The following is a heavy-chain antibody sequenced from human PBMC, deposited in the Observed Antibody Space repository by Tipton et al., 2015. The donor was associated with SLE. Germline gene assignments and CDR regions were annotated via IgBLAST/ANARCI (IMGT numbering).Heavy chain of an antibody. CDR3: ARDPLYSGGNSGPDAFDI. J-gene: IGHJ3*02. V-gene: IGHV3-11*01. D-gene: IGHD2-21*02. CDR2: ISSSGSTI. CDR1: GFTFSDYY. Sequence: SLRLSCAASGFTFSDYYMSWIRQAPGKGLEWLSYISSSGSTIYYADSVKGRFTISRDNAKNSLYLQMNSLRAEDTAVYYCARDPLYSGGNSGPDAFDIWGQGTMVTVSS.